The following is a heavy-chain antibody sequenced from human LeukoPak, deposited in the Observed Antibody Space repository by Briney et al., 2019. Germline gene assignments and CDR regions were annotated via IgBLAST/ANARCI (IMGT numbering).Heavy chain of an antibody. Sequence: GGPLRLSCAASGFTFRSYSMNGVRQAPGKGLEWVSSISSSSSYIYYAESVKDRFTISRDNANNSLYLQMNSLRAEDTAVYYCAVLNYGPGCWGQGTLVTVSS. CDR2: ISSSSSYI. CDR3: AVLNYGPGC. D-gene: IGHD3-10*01. V-gene: IGHV3-21*01. CDR1: GFTFRSYS. J-gene: IGHJ4*02.